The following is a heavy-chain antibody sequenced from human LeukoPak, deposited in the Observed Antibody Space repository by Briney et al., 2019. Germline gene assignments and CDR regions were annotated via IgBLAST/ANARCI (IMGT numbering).Heavy chain of an antibody. V-gene: IGHV1-46*01. CDR1: GYTFTSYY. CDR3: ARDMISYGYDY. CDR2: INPSGGST. D-gene: IGHD5-18*01. Sequence: ASVKVSCKASGYTFTSYYMHWVRQAPGQGLEWMGIINPSGGSTSCAQKFQGRVTMTRDTSTSTVYMELSSLRSEDTAVYCCARDMISYGYDYWGQGTLVTVSS. J-gene: IGHJ4*02.